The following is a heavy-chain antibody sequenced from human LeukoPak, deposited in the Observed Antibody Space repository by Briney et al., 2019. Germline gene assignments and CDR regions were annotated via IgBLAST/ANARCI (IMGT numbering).Heavy chain of an antibody. CDR1: GFSVGTKY. CDR3: TRVGDHYHWYFDL. CDR2: LYSGGDT. D-gene: IGHD3-10*01. J-gene: IGHJ2*01. Sequence: GGSLTLSRAASGFSVGTKYMNWVRQAPGKGLEWVSILYSGGDTYYADSVKGRFTISRDNSRNTLSLQMNSLRVDDTAVYYCTRVGDHYHWYFDLWGRGTLVTVSS. V-gene: IGHV3-53*01.